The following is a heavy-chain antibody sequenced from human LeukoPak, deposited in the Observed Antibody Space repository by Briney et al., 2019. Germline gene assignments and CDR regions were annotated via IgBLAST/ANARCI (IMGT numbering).Heavy chain of an antibody. Sequence: SETLSLTCAVYGGSFSGYYWSWIRQPPGKGLEWIGEINHSGSTDYNPSLKSRVTISVDTSKNQFSLKLSSVTAADTTVYYCARRGSSSWYDYWGQGTLVTVSS. CDR3: ARRGSSSWYDY. CDR2: INHSGST. J-gene: IGHJ4*02. CDR1: GGSFSGYY. D-gene: IGHD6-13*01. V-gene: IGHV4-34*01.